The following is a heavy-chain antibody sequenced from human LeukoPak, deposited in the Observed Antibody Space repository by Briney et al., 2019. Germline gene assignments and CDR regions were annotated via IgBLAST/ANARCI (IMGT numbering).Heavy chain of an antibody. CDR1: GYSFTSYW. CDR2: IYPGDSDT. Sequence: GESLKISCKGSGYSFTSYWIGWVRQMPGKGLEWMGIIYPGDSDTRYSPSFQGQVTISADKSISTAYLQWSSLKASDTAMYYCASSLDIVATWFYGMDVWGQGTTVTVSS. CDR3: ASSLDIVATWFYGMDV. J-gene: IGHJ6*02. V-gene: IGHV5-51*01. D-gene: IGHD5-12*01.